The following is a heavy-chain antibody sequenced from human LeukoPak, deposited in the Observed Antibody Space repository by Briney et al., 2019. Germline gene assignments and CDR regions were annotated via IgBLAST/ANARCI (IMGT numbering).Heavy chain of an antibody. CDR3: RGYRSLYYYGMDV. CDR2: IYYSGST. Sequence: SETLSLTCTVSGGSISSGGYYWSWIRQHPGKGLEWIGYIYYSGSTNYNPSLKSRVTISVDTSKNQFSLKLSSVTAADTAVYYCRGYRSLYYYGMDVWGQGTTVTVSS. CDR1: GGSISSGGYY. V-gene: IGHV4-31*09. J-gene: IGHJ6*02. D-gene: IGHD5-18*01.